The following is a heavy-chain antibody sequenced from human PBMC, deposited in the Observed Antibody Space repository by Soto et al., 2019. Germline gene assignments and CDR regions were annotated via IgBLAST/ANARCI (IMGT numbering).Heavy chain of an antibody. CDR1: GGNIGSYY. V-gene: IGHV4-59*12. J-gene: IGHJ4*02. D-gene: IGHD4-17*01. CDR3: ARGVTTVTTIDY. CDR2: IYYSGST. Sequence: SETHSLTSTVSGGNIGSYYWSWIRQPPGKGLEWIGYIYYSGSTYYNPSLKSRVTISVDRSKNQFSLKLSSVTAADTAVYYCARGVTTVTTIDYWGQGTLVTVSS.